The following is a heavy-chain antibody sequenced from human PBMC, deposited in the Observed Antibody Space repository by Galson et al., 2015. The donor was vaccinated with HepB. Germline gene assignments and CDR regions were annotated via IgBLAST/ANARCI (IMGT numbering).Heavy chain of an antibody. CDR3: ARATGFDAFDI. V-gene: IGHV3-53*01. J-gene: IGHJ3*02. Sequence: SLRLSCAASGFTVSSNYMSWVRQAPGKGLEWVSVIYSGGSTYYADSVKGRFTISRDNSKNTLYLQMNSLRAEDTAVYYCARATGFDAFDIWGQGTMVTVSS. CDR1: GFTVSSNY. CDR2: IYSGGST. D-gene: IGHD1-1*01.